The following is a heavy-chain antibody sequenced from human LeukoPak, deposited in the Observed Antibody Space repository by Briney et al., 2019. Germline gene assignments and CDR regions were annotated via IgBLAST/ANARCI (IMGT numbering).Heavy chain of an antibody. Sequence: GASVKVSCKVSGYTLTELSMHWVRQAPGKGPEWMGGFDPEDGETIYAQKFRGRVTMTEDTSTDTAYMELSSLRSEDTAVYYCATTRAYCGGDCYWYYFDYWGQGTLVTVSS. D-gene: IGHD2-21*02. V-gene: IGHV1-24*01. J-gene: IGHJ4*02. CDR1: GYTLTELS. CDR2: FDPEDGET. CDR3: ATTRAYCGGDCYWYYFDY.